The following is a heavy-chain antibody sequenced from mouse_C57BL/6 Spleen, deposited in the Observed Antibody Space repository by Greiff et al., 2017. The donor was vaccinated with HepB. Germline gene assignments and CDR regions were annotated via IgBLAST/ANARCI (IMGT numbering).Heavy chain of an antibody. Sequence: QVQLQQSGAELVRPGASVKLSCKASGYTFTDYYINWVKQRPGQGLEWIARIYPGSGNTYYNEKFKGKATLTAEKSSGTAYMQLSSLTSEDSAVYFCARPTITTVVADYAMDYWGQGTSVTVSS. V-gene: IGHV1-76*01. J-gene: IGHJ4*01. CDR1: GYTFTDYY. CDR2: IYPGSGNT. CDR3: ARPTITTVVADYAMDY. D-gene: IGHD1-1*01.